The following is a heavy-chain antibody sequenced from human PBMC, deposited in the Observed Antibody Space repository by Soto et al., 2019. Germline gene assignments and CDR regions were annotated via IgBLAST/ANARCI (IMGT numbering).Heavy chain of an antibody. CDR1: GYTFTSYG. Sequence: ASVKVSCKASGYTFTSYGIIWVRQAPGQGLEWMGWISAYNGNTNYAQKLQGRVTMTTDTSTSTAYMELRSLRSDDTAVYYCASGSREYYDFWSGYYPDYYYSGMDVWGQGTTVTVSS. CDR3: ASGSREYYDFWSGYYPDYYYSGMDV. D-gene: IGHD3-3*01. J-gene: IGHJ6*02. CDR2: ISAYNGNT. V-gene: IGHV1-18*01.